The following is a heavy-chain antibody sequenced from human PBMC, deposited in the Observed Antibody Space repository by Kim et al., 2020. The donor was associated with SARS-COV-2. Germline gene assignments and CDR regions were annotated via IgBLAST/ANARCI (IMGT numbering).Heavy chain of an antibody. CDR3: AESSSSYYYYGMDV. D-gene: IGHD6-6*01. V-gene: IGHV4-34*01. CDR1: GGSFSGYY. Sequence: SETLSLTCAVYGGSFSGYYWSWIRQPPGKGLEWIGEINHSGSTNYNPSLKSRVTISVDTSKNQFSLKLSSVTAADTAVYYCAESSSSYYYYGMDVWGQGTTVTVSS. CDR2: INHSGST. J-gene: IGHJ6*02.